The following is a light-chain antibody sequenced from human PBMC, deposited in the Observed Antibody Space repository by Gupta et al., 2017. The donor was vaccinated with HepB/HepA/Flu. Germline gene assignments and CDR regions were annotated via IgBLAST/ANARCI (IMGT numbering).Light chain of an antibody. Sequence: EVELTQSPGTLSLSPGERVTLSCRASQTVSNNYLAWYQQKVGQALRLLIYDASSMENGIPARFSGSGSGTDFTLTISILEPEDSAAYHWQQYGSSTPFGQGTRLEVK. J-gene: IGKJ5*01. CDR3: QQYGSSTP. CDR2: DAS. V-gene: IGKV3-20*01. CDR1: QTVSNNY.